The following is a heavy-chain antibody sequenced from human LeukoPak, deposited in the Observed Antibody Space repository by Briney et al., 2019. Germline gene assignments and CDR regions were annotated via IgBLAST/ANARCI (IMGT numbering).Heavy chain of an antibody. J-gene: IGHJ4*02. CDR3: ARGLVNYDFWSGSKD. Sequence: GRSLGLSCAASGFTFSSYAMHWVRQAPGKGLEWVAVISYDGSNKYYADSVKGRFTISRDNSKNTLYLQMNSLRAEDTAVYYCARGLVNYDFWSGSKDWGQGTLVTVSS. V-gene: IGHV3-30*04. CDR2: ISYDGSNK. CDR1: GFTFSSYA. D-gene: IGHD3-3*01.